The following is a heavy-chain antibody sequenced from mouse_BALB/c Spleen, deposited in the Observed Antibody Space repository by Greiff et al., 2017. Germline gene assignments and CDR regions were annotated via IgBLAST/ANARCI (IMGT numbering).Heavy chain of an antibody. CDR2: IDPANGNT. CDR1: GFNIKDTY. V-gene: IGHV14-3*02. CDR3: GLFAY. Sequence: EVKLVESGAELVKPGASVKLSCTASGFNIKDTYMHWVKQRPEQGLEWIGRIDPANGNTKYDPKFQGKATITADTSSNTAYLQLSSLTSEDTAVYYCGLFAYWGQGTLVTVSA. J-gene: IGHJ3*01.